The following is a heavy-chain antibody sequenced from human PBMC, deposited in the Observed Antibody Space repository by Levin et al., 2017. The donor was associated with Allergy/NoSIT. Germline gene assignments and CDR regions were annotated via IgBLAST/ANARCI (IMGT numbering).Heavy chain of an antibody. D-gene: IGHD6-19*01. CDR2: IYYSGNT. CDR3: ARHFRAYSSGRGEFDY. J-gene: IGHJ4*02. Sequence: SQTLSLTCTVSGGSISSSSYYWGWIRQPPGKGLEWIGSIYYSGNTYYNPSLKSRVTISVDTSKNQFSLKLSSVTAADTAVYYCARHFRAYSSGRGEFDYWGQGTLVTVSS. V-gene: IGHV4-39*01. CDR1: GGSISSSSYY.